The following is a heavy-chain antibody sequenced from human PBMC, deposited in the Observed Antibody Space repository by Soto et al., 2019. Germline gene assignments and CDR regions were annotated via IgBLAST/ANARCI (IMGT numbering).Heavy chain of an antibody. CDR3: ARKRVVRPQWILKQARHSFDP. CDR2: INHSGST. J-gene: IGHJ5*02. D-gene: IGHD3-10*02. CDR1: GGSFSGYY. Sequence: SETLCLTCAVYGGSFSGYYWSWIRQPPGKGLEWIGEINHSGSTNYNPSLKSRVTISVDTSKNQFSLKLSSVTAADTAVYYCARKRVVRPQWILKQARHSFDPWGQGTLVTVSS. V-gene: IGHV4-34*01.